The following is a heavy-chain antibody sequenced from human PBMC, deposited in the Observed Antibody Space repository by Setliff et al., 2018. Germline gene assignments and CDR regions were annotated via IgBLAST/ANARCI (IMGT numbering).Heavy chain of an antibody. D-gene: IGHD3-22*01. V-gene: IGHV4-34*01. Sequence: SETLSLTCAVYGGSFSGYYWSWIRQPPGKGLEWIGEINHSGSTNYNPSPKSRVTISVDTSKNQFSLKLSSVTAADTAVYYCAREAGYYDSSGPVGVPYYYYMDVWGKGTTVTVSS. CDR3: AREAGYYDSSGPVGVPYYYYMDV. CDR2: INHSGST. J-gene: IGHJ6*03. CDR1: GGSFSGYY.